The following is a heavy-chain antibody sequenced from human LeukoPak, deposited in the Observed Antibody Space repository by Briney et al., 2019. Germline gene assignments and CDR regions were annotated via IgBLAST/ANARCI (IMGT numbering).Heavy chain of an antibody. J-gene: IGHJ3*02. D-gene: IGHD6-13*01. CDR1: GGTFSSYA. Sequence: SVKVSCKASGGTFSSYAISWVRQAPGQGLEWMGRIIPIFGTANYAQKFQGRVTITTDESTSTAYMELSSLRSEDTAVYYCARYIAAAGLDALDIWGQGTMVTVSS. CDR3: ARYIAAAGLDALDI. CDR2: IIPIFGTA. V-gene: IGHV1-69*05.